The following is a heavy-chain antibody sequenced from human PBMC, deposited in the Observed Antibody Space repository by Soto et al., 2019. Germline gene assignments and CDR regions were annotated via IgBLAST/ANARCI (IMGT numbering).Heavy chain of an antibody. CDR1: GFTFSSYA. J-gene: IGHJ4*02. V-gene: IGHV3-30-3*01. CDR2: ISYDGSNK. Sequence: GGSLRLSCAASGFTFSSYAMHWVRQAPGKGLEWVAVISYDGSNKYYADSVKGRFTISRDNSKNTLYLQMNSLRAEDTAVYYCGLGSSWNIDYWGQGTLVTVSS. D-gene: IGHD6-13*01. CDR3: GLGSSWNIDY.